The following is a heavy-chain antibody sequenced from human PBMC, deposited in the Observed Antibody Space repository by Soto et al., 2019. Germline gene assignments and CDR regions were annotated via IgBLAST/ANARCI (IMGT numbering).Heavy chain of an antibody. D-gene: IGHD3-16*01. CDR1: GFTFSSYA. Sequence: GGSLRLSCAASGFTFSSYAMNWVRQAPGKGLEWVSTISGSGGSTFYVDSEKGRFTISRDNSKNTLYLQMTSLRAEDTAVYYCAKAGGSHRSLWAPYSYYYYMDVWGRGTTVTVSS. J-gene: IGHJ6*03. CDR2: ISGSGGST. V-gene: IGHV3-23*01. CDR3: AKAGGSHRSLWAPYSYYYYMDV.